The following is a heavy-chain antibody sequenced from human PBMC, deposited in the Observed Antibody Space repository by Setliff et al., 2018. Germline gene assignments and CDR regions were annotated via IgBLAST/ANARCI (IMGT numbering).Heavy chain of an antibody. D-gene: IGHD5-18*01. V-gene: IGHV1-46*01. CDR2: INPSGGST. J-gene: IGHJ4*02. Sequence: ASVKVSCKASGYTFTSYYMHWVRQAPGQGLEWMGVINPSGGSTTYAQRFQGRVTMTRDTSTSTVYMYLSSLRSEDTAVYYCATSVSWIQLVLYPQGHPEPFDYWGQGTLVTVSS. CDR3: ATSVSWIQLVLYPQGHPEPFDY. CDR1: GYTFTSYY.